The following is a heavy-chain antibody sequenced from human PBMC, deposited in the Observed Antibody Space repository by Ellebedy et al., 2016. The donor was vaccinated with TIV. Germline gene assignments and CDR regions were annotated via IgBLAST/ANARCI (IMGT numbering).Heavy chain of an antibody. D-gene: IGHD3-16*01. CDR1: GFTFINYA. V-gene: IGHV3-23*01. Sequence: GGSLRLXCAASGFTFINYAMSWARQAPGTGLEWVSSLSGSGGSTYYADSVKGRFTISRDNSKNTLYLQMNSLRAEDTAVYWCAKVVGSYYFYGMDVWGQGTTVTVSS. CDR2: LSGSGGST. CDR3: AKVVGSYYFYGMDV. J-gene: IGHJ6*02.